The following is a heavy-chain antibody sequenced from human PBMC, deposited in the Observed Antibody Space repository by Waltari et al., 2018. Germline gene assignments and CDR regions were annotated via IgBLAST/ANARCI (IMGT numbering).Heavy chain of an antibody. J-gene: IGHJ4*02. CDR3: ARHSGAGSSWLYYFDY. CDR2: IYPGDSDT. D-gene: IGHD6-13*01. V-gene: IGHV5-51*01. Sequence: EVQLVQSGAEVKKPGESLKISCTGSGYSFTSYWIGWVRPMPGKGLEWMGIIYPGDSDTRYSPSFQGQVTISADKSISTAYLQWSSLKASDTAMYYCARHSGAGSSWLYYFDYWGQGTLVTVSS. CDR1: GYSFTSYW.